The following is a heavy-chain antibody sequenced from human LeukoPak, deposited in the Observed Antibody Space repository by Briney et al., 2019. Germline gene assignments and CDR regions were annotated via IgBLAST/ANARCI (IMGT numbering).Heavy chain of an antibody. CDR2: ISSSGNII. CDR1: GFTFSSYE. D-gene: IGHD5-12*01. CDR3: ARDARHVDIVATIKPSYYYYMDV. V-gene: IGHV3-48*03. J-gene: IGHJ6*03. Sequence: PGGSLRLSCAASGFTFSSYEMNWVRQAPGKGLEWISYISSSGNIIYYADSVKGRFTISRDHAKNSLFLQMNSLRAEDTAVYYCARDARHVDIVATIKPSYYYYMDVWGKGTTVTVSS.